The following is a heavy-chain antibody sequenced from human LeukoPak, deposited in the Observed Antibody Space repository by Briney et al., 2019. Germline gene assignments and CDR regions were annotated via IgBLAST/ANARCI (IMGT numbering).Heavy chain of an antibody. V-gene: IGHV3-30*04. CDR1: GFTFSSYA. D-gene: IGHD6-19*01. CDR2: ISYDGSNK. CDR3: ATSIAVAVRYFQH. J-gene: IGHJ1*01. Sequence: PGRSLRLSCAASGFTFSSYAMHWVRQAPGKGLEWVAVISYDGSNKYYADSVKGRFTISRDNSKNTLYLQMNSLRAEDTAVYYCATSIAVAVRYFQHWGQGTLVTVSS.